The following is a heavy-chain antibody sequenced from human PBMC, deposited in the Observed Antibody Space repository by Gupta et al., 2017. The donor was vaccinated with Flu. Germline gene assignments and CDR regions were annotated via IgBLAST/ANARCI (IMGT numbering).Heavy chain of an antibody. V-gene: IGHV3-74*01. J-gene: IGHJ4*02. Sequence: EVQLVESGGGLVQPGGSLRLSCSASGFTFSNFWMHWVRQGPGKGLEWVARTNTDGSIITYADSVQGRFTFSRDNAKNTLYLEMHSLRAEDTALYYCVKPHCEGDCYPGGYWGQGALVTVSS. CDR1: GFTFSNFW. CDR3: VKPHCEGDCYPGGY. D-gene: IGHD2-21*02. CDR2: TNTDGSII.